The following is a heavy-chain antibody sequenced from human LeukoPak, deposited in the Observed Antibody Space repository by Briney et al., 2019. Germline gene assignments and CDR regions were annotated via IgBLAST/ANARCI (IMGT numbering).Heavy chain of an antibody. J-gene: IGHJ3*02. V-gene: IGHV4-31*03. Sequence: PSETLSLTCTVSGGSISSGGYYWSWIRQHPGKGLEWIGYIYYSGSTYYNPSLKSRVTISVDTSKNQFSLKLSSVTAADTAVYYCAREGSGWVGDAFDIWGQGTMVTVSS. D-gene: IGHD6-19*01. CDR2: IYYSGST. CDR3: AREGSGWVGDAFDI. CDR1: GGSISSGGYY.